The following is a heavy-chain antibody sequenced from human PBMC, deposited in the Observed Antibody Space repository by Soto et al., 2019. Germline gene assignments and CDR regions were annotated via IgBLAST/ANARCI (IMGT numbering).Heavy chain of an antibody. CDR1: GYTFTIYD. CDR3: ARGVTEGVDY. D-gene: IGHD2-21*02. J-gene: IGHJ4*02. CDR2: MTTSNGNT. Sequence: QVQLVQSGAEVKKPGASVKVSCKASGYTFTIYDINWVRQATGQGPEWMGYMTTSNGNTHYAQKFQDRVTMTRDASISTAYMELNSLTSEDTAVYYCARGVTEGVDYWGQGTPVTVSS. V-gene: IGHV1-8*01.